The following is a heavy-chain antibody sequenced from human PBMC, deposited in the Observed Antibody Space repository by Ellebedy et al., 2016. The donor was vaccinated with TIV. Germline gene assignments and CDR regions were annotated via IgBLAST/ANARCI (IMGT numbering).Heavy chain of an antibody. J-gene: IGHJ5*01. D-gene: IGHD1-1*01. CDR2: IYSGGST. CDR1: GVTVSTNY. CDR3: ARVRHYNRGDNWFDS. Sequence: GGSLRLXXAVSGVTVSTNYISWVRQAPGKGLEWVSVIYSGGSTDYAASVKGRFTISRDTSKNTVYLQMISLRAEDTAMYYCARVRHYNRGDNWFDSWGQGTLVTVSS. V-gene: IGHV3-53*01.